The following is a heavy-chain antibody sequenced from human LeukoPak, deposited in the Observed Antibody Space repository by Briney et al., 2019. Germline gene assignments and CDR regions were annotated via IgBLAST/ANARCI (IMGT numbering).Heavy chain of an antibody. Sequence: PGGSLTLSCALSGFTFSTYGMNWVRQAPERGLECVSAVSGSGSTTYYARSVKGRFTLSRDNSKNTLYLQMNSLRVDDTAVYYCAKSLDYGGNRARLDFWGQGTLVTVSS. CDR1: GFTFSTYG. V-gene: IGHV3-23*01. CDR2: VSGSGSTT. J-gene: IGHJ4*02. CDR3: AKSLDYGGNRARLDF. D-gene: IGHD4-23*01.